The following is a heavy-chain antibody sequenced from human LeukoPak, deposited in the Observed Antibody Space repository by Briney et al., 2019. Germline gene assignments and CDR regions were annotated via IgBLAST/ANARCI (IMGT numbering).Heavy chain of an antibody. CDR1: GFTFDVYA. D-gene: IGHD3-22*01. CDR2: ISWNSGSI. V-gene: IGHV3-9*01. CDR3: ATERRDYYDSSGYPIDY. J-gene: IGHJ4*02. Sequence: PGGSLRLSCAAPGFTFDVYAMHWVRQAPGKGLEWVSGISWNSGSIGYADSVKGRFTISRDNSKNTLYLQMNSLRAEDTAVYYCATERRDYYDSSGYPIDYWGQGTLVTVSS.